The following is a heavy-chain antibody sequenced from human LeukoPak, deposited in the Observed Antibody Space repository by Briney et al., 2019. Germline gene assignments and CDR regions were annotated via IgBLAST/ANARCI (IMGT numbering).Heavy chain of an antibody. Sequence: SQTLSLTCTVSGGSISSGSHYWSWIRQPAWKGLEWIGRIYISGSTKYNSSLKSRVSISLDTSKNQFSLKLSSVTAADTAVYYCARVAETYGSRTSCYTVGPAWFDPWGQGTLVTVFS. CDR1: GGSISSGSHY. V-gene: IGHV4-61*02. J-gene: IGHJ5*02. CDR3: ARVAETYGSRTSCYTVGPAWFDP. D-gene: IGHD2-2*02. CDR2: IYISGST.